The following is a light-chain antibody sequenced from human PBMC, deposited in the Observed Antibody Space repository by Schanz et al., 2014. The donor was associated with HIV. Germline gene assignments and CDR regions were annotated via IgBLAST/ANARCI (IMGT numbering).Light chain of an antibody. CDR3: LLSYTDAHV. CDR1: TGAVTSDYY. V-gene: IGLV7-43*01. J-gene: IGLJ1*01. CDR2: STT. Sequence: QTVVTQEPSLTVSPGGTVTLTCASSTGAVTSDYYPNWFQQKPGQAPRALIYSTTYRHSWTPARFSGSLLGGKAALTLLGAQPEDEADYYCLLSYTDAHVFGTGTKLTVL.